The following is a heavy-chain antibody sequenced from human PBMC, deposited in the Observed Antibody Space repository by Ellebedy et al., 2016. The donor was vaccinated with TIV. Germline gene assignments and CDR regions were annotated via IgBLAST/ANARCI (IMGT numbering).Heavy chain of an antibody. CDR3: ALTRYCSGGSCYPIRMDV. CDR2: MNPNSGNT. V-gene: IGHV1-8*02. D-gene: IGHD2-15*01. CDR1: GYTFTGYY. J-gene: IGHJ6*02. Sequence: ASVKVSXKASGYTFTGYYMHWVRQATGQGLEWMGWMNPNSGNTGYAQKFQGRVTMTRNTSISTAYMELSSLRSEDTAVYYCALTRYCSGGSCYPIRMDVWGQGTTVTVSS.